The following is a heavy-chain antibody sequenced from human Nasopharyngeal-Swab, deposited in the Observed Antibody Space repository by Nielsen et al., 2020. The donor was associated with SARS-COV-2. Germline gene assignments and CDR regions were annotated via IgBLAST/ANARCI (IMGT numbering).Heavy chain of an antibody. D-gene: IGHD5-12*01. CDR3: ARISNSGYDPFDY. CDR2: ISYSGSI. CDR1: SGSISGYS. Sequence: SETLSLTCTVSSGSISGYSWSWIRQPPGKGLEWIGYISYSGSINYNPSLKSRVTLSIDTSKNQFSLKLSSMTAADTAVYYCARISNSGYDPFDYWGQGTLVTVSS. V-gene: IGHV4-59*01. J-gene: IGHJ4*02.